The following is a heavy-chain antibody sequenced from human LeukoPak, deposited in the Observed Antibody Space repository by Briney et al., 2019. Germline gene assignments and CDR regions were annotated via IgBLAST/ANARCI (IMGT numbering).Heavy chain of an antibody. D-gene: IGHD2-2*01. CDR1: GYTFTSYD. J-gene: IGHJ6*02. CDR2: MNPNSGNT. V-gene: IGHV1-8*01. CDR3: ARGARYCSSTSCPADYYYGMDV. Sequence: GASEKISCKTSGYTFTSYDINWGRHATGQGLEWMGWMNPNSGNTGYAQKCQGRVTMTRNTSISTAYMELSSLRSEDTAVYYCARGARYCSSTSCPADYYYGMDVWGQGTTVTVSS.